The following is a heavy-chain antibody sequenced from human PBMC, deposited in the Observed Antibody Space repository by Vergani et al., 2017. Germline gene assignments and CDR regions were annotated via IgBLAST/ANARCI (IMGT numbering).Heavy chain of an antibody. Sequence: QVRLQESGPGLVKPSETLSLTCSVPGGSMSGYYWSWIRQPPGKEMEWVGSIYHSGSTYYNPSLKSRVTILVDTSKNQFSLMLSAVTAAATAVYYCARQQAVYGAAFDIGSQGTMVAVSS. CDR3: ARQQAVYGAAFDI. J-gene: IGHJ3*02. D-gene: IGHD4-17*01. CDR1: GGSMSGYY. CDR2: IYHSGST. V-gene: IGHV4-59*08.